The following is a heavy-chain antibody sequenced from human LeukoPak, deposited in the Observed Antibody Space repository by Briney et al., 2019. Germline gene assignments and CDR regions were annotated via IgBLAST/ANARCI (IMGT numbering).Heavy chain of an antibody. Sequence: GGSLRLSCVASGLTFNTYWMSWVRQAPGERLEWVASMNQDGTEKYYVDSVKGRFTISRDNAKNSLYLQMDSLRAEDTAVYYCARDQGNGCFDPWGQGSLVTVSS. D-gene: IGHD1-1*01. CDR2: MNQDGTEK. CDR3: ARDQGNGCFDP. V-gene: IGHV3-7*01. CDR1: GLTFNTYW. J-gene: IGHJ5*02.